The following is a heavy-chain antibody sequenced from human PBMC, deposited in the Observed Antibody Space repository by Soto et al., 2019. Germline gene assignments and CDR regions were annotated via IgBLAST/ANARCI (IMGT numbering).Heavy chain of an antibody. D-gene: IGHD6-13*01. CDR1: GFTFSSYA. CDR3: AKDPLGIAAAGGPDWFDP. CDR2: ISGSGGST. Sequence: VGSLRLSCAASGFTFSSYAMSWVRQAPGKGLEWVSAISGSGGSTYYADSVKSRFTISRDNSKNTLYLQMNSLRAEDTAVYYCAKDPLGIAAAGGPDWFDPWGQGTLVTVSS. J-gene: IGHJ5*02. V-gene: IGHV3-23*01.